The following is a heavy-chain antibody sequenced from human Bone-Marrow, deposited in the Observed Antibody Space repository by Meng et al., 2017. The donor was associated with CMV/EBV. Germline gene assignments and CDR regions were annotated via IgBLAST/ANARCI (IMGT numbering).Heavy chain of an antibody. V-gene: IGHV4-34*01. CDR1: GGSFSGYY. D-gene: IGHD3-16*01. Sequence: SETLSLTCAVYGGSFSGYYWSWIRQPPGKWLEWIGEINHSGSTNYNPSLKSRVTISVDTSKNQFSLKLSSVTAADTAVYYCARGLGIWGQGTLVPISS. CDR2: INHSGST. J-gene: IGHJ4*02. CDR3: ARGLGI.